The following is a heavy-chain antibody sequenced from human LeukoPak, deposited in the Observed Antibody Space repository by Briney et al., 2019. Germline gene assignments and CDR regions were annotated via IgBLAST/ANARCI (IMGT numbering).Heavy chain of an antibody. Sequence: PGGSLRLSCAASGFTFKGYWMSWVRQAPGKGLEWVANIQQDGSEKKYVDSVKGRFTISRDNAKNSLYLQTDSLRAEDTAVYYCVRLRYTYGKNFDCWGQGTLVTVSS. V-gene: IGHV3-7*01. CDR1: GFTFKGYW. CDR3: VRLRYTYGKNFDC. D-gene: IGHD5-18*01. CDR2: IQQDGSEK. J-gene: IGHJ4*02.